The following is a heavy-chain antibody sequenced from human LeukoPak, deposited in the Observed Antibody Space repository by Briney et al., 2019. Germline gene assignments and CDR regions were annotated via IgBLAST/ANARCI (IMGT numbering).Heavy chain of an antibody. V-gene: IGHV3-23*01. D-gene: IGHD1-26*01. CDR1: GFTFSSYG. CDR3: AKDRLGSIVGATKGWFDL. Sequence: GGSLRLSCAASGFTFSSYGMSWVRQAPGKGLEWVSAISGSGGSTYYADSVKGRFTISRDNSKNTLYLQMNSLRAEDTAVYYCAKDRLGSIVGATKGWFDLWGQGTLVTVSS. J-gene: IGHJ5*02. CDR2: ISGSGGST.